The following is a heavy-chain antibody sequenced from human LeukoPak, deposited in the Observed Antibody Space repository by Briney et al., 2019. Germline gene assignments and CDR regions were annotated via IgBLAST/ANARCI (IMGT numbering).Heavy chain of an antibody. Sequence: GASVTVSCKASGYTFTGYYMHWVRQAPGQGLEWMGWINPNSGGTNYAQKFQGWVTMTRDTSISTAYMELSRLRSDDTAVYYCARGGGYSGYDYFDYWGQGTLVTVSS. CDR1: GYTFTGYY. D-gene: IGHD5-12*01. V-gene: IGHV1-2*04. J-gene: IGHJ4*02. CDR3: ARGGGYSGYDYFDY. CDR2: INPNSGGT.